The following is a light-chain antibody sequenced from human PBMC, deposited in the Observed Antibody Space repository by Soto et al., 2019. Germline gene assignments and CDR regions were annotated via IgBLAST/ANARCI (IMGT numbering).Light chain of an antibody. CDR2: DAS. CDR3: QQYNSYSMYT. CDR1: QSISSW. V-gene: IGKV1-5*01. J-gene: IGKJ2*01. Sequence: DIQMTQSPSTLSASVGDRVTITCRASQSISSWLAWYQQKPGKAPKLLIYDASSLESGVPSRFSGSGSGTEVTLTISSLQHDDFAANYCQQYNSYSMYTFGQGTKLEIK.